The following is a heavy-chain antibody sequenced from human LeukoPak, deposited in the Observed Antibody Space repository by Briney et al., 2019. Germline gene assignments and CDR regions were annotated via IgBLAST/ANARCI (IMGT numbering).Heavy chain of an antibody. CDR2: INPYNSDT. CDR1: AYTFTTYG. Sequence: ASVTVSCKASAYTFTTYGISWVRQAPGQGLEWMGWINPYNSDTNYAQKLQGRVTMTTDTSTSTAYMELRSLRSDDTAVYYCARVMHWDKVMARGGGMDVWGQGTTATLSS. J-gene: IGHJ6*02. CDR3: ARVMHWDKVMARGGGMDV. V-gene: IGHV1-18*01. D-gene: IGHD5-18*01.